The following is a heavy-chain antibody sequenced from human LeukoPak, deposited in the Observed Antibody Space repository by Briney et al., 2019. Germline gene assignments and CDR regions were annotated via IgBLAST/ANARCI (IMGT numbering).Heavy chain of an antibody. CDR1: GGSISSSSYY. Sequence: SETLSLTCTVSGGSISSSSYYWGWIRQPPGKGLEWIGEIHHSGSTKDNPSLKSRVTISVDKSKKQFSLRLSSVTAADTAVYYRARRNYYDSTGYWNNWGQGTLVTVSS. J-gene: IGHJ4*02. CDR3: ARRNYYDSTGYWNN. V-gene: IGHV4-39*07. D-gene: IGHD3-22*01. CDR2: IHHSGST.